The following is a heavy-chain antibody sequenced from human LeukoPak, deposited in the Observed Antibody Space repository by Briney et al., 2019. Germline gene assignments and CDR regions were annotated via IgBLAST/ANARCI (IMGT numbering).Heavy chain of an antibody. J-gene: IGHJ6*02. V-gene: IGHV1-2*06. CDR2: ISPNSGGT. D-gene: IGHD1-26*01. CDR3: ARNPWELSLYYYYGMDV. CDR1: GYTFTDYY. Sequence: ASVKVSCKASGYTFTDYYMHWVRQAPGQGLEWMGRISPNSGGTNYAQKFQGRVTMTRDTSISTAYMELSRLRSDDTAMYYCARNPWELSLYYYYGMDVRGQGTTVTVSS.